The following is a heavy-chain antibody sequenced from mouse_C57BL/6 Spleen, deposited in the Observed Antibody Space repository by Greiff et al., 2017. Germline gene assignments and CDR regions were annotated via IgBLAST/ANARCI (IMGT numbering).Heavy chain of an antibody. Sequence: EVKLQESGAELVRPGASVKLSCTASGFNIKDYYMHWVKQRPEQGLEWIGRIDPEDGDTEYAPKFQGKATMTADTSSNTAYLQLSSLTSEDTAVYYCTRGNYGVYFDYWGQGTTLTVSS. CDR3: TRGNYGVYFDY. CDR1: GFNIKDYY. J-gene: IGHJ2*01. V-gene: IGHV14-1*01. D-gene: IGHD2-1*01. CDR2: IDPEDGDT.